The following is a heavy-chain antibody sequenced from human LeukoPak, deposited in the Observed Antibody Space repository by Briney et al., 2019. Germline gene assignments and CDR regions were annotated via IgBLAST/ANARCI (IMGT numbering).Heavy chain of an antibody. CDR1: GGSISSSDYY. Sequence: SETLSLTCSVSGGSISSSDYYWGWVRQPPGKGLEWIGSIYYSGRTFYNPSLKSRATISVDTSKNQFSLKLISVTAADTAVYYCARVNWDYVWGSYRSVFDYWGQGTLVTVSS. CDR2: IYYSGRT. D-gene: IGHD3-16*02. CDR3: ARVNWDYVWGSYRSVFDY. V-gene: IGHV4-39*07. J-gene: IGHJ4*02.